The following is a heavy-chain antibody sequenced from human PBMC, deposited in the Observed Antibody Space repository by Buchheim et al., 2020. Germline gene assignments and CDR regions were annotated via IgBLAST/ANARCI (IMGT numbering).Heavy chain of an antibody. Sequence: EVQLVESGGGLVQPGGSLRLSCAASGFTFSSYNMNWVRQAPGKGLEWVSYISSSSGTIYYADSVKGRFTISRDNAKNSLYLQMNSLRAEDTAVYYCARVSSSNWYYFDYWGQGTL. CDR2: ISSSSGTI. CDR1: GFTFSSYN. J-gene: IGHJ4*02. V-gene: IGHV3-48*01. CDR3: ARVSSSNWYYFDY. D-gene: IGHD6-13*01.